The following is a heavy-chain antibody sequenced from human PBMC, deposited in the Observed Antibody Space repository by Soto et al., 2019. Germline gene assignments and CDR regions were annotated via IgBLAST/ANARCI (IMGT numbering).Heavy chain of an antibody. Sequence: SVKVSCKASGGTFSSYAISWVRQAPGQGLEWMGGIIPIFGTANYAQKFQGRVTITADESTSTAYMELSSLRSEDTAVYYCARVPRTYGNGFDPWGQGTLVTVSS. CDR3: ARVPRTYGNGFDP. CDR2: IIPIFGTA. J-gene: IGHJ5*02. V-gene: IGHV1-69*13. CDR1: GGTFSSYA. D-gene: IGHD4-17*01.